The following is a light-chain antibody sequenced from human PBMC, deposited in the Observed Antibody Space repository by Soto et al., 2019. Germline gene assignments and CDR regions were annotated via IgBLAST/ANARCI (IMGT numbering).Light chain of an antibody. Sequence: TQSPATLSVSPGERATLSCRASHCVSINLAWYQQKPGQAHRLLIYGAYSRATGIPDRSSGSGSGTDFTLTISRLEPEDFAVYYCQQYGSSLWTFGQGTKVDIK. CDR2: GAY. CDR3: QQYGSSLWT. CDR1: HCVSIN. V-gene: IGKV3-20*01. J-gene: IGKJ1*01.